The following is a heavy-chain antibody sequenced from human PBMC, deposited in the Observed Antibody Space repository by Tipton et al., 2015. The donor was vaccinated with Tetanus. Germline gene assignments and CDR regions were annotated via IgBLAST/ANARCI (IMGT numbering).Heavy chain of an antibody. CDR2: IKEGGSEM. Sequence: GSLRLSCVASGFTFRSYWMSWVRQAPGKGLEWVANIKEGGSEMYYADSVKGRFTISRDNARNSLPVHMNSLTAEDTAVYYWARLRVYCSTACYSREDYWGQGTLVTVSS. J-gene: IGHJ4*02. V-gene: IGHV3-7*01. D-gene: IGHD2/OR15-2a*01. CDR1: GFTFRSYW. CDR3: ARLRVYCSTACYSREDY.